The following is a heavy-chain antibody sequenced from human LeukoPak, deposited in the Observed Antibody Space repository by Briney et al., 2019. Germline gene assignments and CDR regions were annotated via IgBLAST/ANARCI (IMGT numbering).Heavy chain of an antibody. D-gene: IGHD3-22*01. CDR1: GFTFSDYY. J-gene: IGHJ4*02. V-gene: IGHV3-11*01. Sequence: GGSPKLSCAASGFTFSDYYMSWIRQAPGKGLEWVSYISFSGSTIYYADSVKGRFTISRDNAKNSLYLQMNSLRAEDTAVYYCARSLFYDSSGWGHWGQGTLVTVSS. CDR3: ARSLFYDSSGWGH. CDR2: ISFSGSTI.